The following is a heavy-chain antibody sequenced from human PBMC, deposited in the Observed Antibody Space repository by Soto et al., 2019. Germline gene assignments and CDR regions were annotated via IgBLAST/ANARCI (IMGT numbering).Heavy chain of an antibody. CDR2: VSYSGST. D-gene: IGHD1-20*01. CDR1: GGSISNSSYL. J-gene: IGHJ4*02. Sequence: SETLCLTCTVAGGSISNSSYLWGWIRQPPGKGLTWIGSVSYSGSTYYNPSLKSRVTISVDTSKTQSSLRLSSVTAAETAVYYCAKIAVSVPITVFDSWGLGAQVTVSS. V-gene: IGHV4-39*01. CDR3: AKIAVSVPITVFDS.